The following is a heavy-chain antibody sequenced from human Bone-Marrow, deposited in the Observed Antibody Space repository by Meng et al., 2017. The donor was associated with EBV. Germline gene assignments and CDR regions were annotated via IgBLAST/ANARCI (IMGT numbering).Heavy chain of an antibody. V-gene: IGHV4-39*01. CDR2: IYYSGST. Sequence: QRQLQGSGPGLVKPPETLSLTCTGSGGSLSSSSYYWGWIRQPPGKGLGWIGSIYYSGSTYYNPSLKSRVTISVDTSKNQFSLKLSSVTAADTAVYYCARHQYCSSTSCYLDYWGQGTLVTVSS. J-gene: IGHJ4*02. D-gene: IGHD2-2*01. CDR3: ARHQYCSSTSCYLDY. CDR1: GGSLSSSSYY.